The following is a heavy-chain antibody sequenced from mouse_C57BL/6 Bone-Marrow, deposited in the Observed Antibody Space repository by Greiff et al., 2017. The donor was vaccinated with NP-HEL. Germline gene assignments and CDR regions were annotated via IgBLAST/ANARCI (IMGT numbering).Heavy chain of an antibody. D-gene: IGHD1-1*01. Sequence: VKLMESGGGLVKPGGSLKLSCAASGFTFSDYGMHWVRQAPEKGLEWVAYISSGSSTIYYADTVKGRFTISRDNAKNTLFLQMTSLRSEDTAMYYCARGITTVGFDYWGQGTTLTVSS. CDR3: ARGITTVGFDY. CDR2: ISSGSSTI. V-gene: IGHV5-17*01. J-gene: IGHJ2*01. CDR1: GFTFSDYG.